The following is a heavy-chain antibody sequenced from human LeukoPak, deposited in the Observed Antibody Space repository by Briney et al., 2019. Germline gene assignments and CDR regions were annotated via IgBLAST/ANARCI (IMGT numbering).Heavy chain of an antibody. J-gene: IGHJ4*02. Sequence: SETLSLTCTVSGGSISSYYWSWIRQPPGKGLEWIGYIYYSGSTNYNPSLKSRVTISVDTSKNQFSLKLSSVTAADTAVYYCARHYGDYVFYDYWGQGTLVTVSS. CDR2: IYYSGST. CDR1: GGSISSYY. V-gene: IGHV4-59*01. D-gene: IGHD4-17*01. CDR3: ARHYGDYVFYDY.